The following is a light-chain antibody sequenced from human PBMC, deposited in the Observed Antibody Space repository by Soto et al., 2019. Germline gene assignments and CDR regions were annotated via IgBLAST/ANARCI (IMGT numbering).Light chain of an antibody. CDR1: QSVSSN. V-gene: IGKV3-15*01. Sequence: EIVMTQSPATLSESPGERATLSCSASQSVSSNLAWYKQKPCQAPRLLIYGASTRATGIPARFSGSGSGTEFTLTISSLQSEDFAVYYCQQYNNWRTFGQGTKV. CDR3: QQYNNWRT. J-gene: IGKJ1*01. CDR2: GAS.